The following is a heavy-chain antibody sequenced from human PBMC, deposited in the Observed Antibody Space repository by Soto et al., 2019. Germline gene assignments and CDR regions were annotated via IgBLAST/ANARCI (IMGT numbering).Heavy chain of an antibody. CDR1: GGTFSSYG. CDR2: IIPIFGTA. Sequence: QVQLVQSGAEVKKPGSSVKVSCKASGGTFSSYGISWVRQAPGQGLEWMGGIIPIFGTANYAQKFQGRVXIXAXXSTSTAYMELSSLRSEDTAVYYCAISGYSYGSFDHWGQGTLVTVSS. V-gene: IGHV1-69*12. J-gene: IGHJ4*02. D-gene: IGHD5-18*01. CDR3: AISGYSYGSFDH.